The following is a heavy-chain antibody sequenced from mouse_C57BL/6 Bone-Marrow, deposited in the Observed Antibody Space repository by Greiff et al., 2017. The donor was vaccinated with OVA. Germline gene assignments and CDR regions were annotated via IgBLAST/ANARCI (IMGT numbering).Heavy chain of an antibody. V-gene: IGHV5-17*01. CDR3: AKIYDYDNAMDY. CDR2: ISSGSSTI. D-gene: IGHD2-4*01. CDR1: GFTFSDYG. J-gene: IGHJ4*01. Sequence: EVKLVESGGGLVKPGGSLKLSCAASGFTFSDYGMHWVRQAPEKGLEWVAYISSGSSTIYYADTVKGRFTIAIDNATNTLFLQRTRLRSEDTAMYYSAKIYDYDNAMDYWGQGTSVTVSS.